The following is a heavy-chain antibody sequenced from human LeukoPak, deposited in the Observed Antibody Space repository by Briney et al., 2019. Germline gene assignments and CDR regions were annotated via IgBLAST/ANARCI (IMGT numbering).Heavy chain of an antibody. D-gene: IGHD6-19*01. Sequence: RAGGSLRLSCAASGFTFSSYGMHWVRQAPGKGLEWVAFIRYDGSNKYYADSVKGRFTISRDNSKNTLYLQMNSLRAEDTAVYYCAPLAVAGHYAFDIWGQGTMVTVSS. V-gene: IGHV3-30*02. CDR1: GFTFSSYG. J-gene: IGHJ3*02. CDR3: APLAVAGHYAFDI. CDR2: IRYDGSNK.